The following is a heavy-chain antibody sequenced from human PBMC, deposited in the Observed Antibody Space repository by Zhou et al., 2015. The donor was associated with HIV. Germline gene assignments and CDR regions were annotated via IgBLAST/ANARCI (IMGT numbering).Heavy chain of an antibody. CDR1: GGTFSGSD. D-gene: IGHD3-22*01. CDR2: ITPMFQME. Sequence: LVQSGTEVRKPGSSVNVSCKASGGTFSGSDMSWVRQAPGQGLEWMGSITPMFQMETYAEKFRARLTITVDKSTSAAYMELSGLTSEDAAVYFCARSSVNHENACDIWGQGTNVIVSP. CDR3: ARSSVNHENACDI. V-gene: IGHV1-69*04. J-gene: IGHJ3*02.